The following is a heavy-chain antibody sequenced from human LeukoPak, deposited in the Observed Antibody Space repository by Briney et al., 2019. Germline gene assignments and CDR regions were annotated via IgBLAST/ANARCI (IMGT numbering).Heavy chain of an antibody. Sequence: SETLSLTCAVYGGSFSGYYWSWIRRPPGKGLEWIGEINHSGSTNYNPSLKSRVTISVDTSKNQSSLKLSSVTAADTAVYYCARAGGFGELITAYYFDYWGQGTLVTVSS. CDR1: GGSFSGYY. CDR3: ARAGGFGELITAYYFDY. CDR2: INHSGST. V-gene: IGHV4-34*01. D-gene: IGHD3-10*01. J-gene: IGHJ4*02.